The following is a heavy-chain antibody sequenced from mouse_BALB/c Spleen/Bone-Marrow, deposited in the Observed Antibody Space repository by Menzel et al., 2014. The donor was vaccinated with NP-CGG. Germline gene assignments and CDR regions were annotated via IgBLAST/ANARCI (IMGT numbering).Heavy chain of an antibody. V-gene: IGHV2-6*02. J-gene: IGHJ4*01. CDR2: IWSDGNT. D-gene: IGHD2-10*02. CDR1: GFSLTNYG. CDR3: ARNPYGNYAMDY. Sequence: VQVVESGPGLVAPSQSLSITCTVSGFSLTNYGVHWVRQPPGKGLEWLVVIWSDGNTTYNSALKSRLSISKDNSKSQVFLKVNSLQTDDTAMYYCARNPYGNYAMDYWGQGTSVTVSS.